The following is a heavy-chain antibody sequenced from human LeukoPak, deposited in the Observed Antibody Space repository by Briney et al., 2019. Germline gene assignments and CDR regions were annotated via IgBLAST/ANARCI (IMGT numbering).Heavy chain of an antibody. CDR3: ASTGGYGYDY. Sequence: SGTLCLTCAASGGSISSYYWSWVRQAPGKGLEWIGYIYYSGSTNYNPSLKSRVTISVDTSKNQFSLKLSSVTAADTAVYYCASTGGYGYDYWGQGTLVTVSS. D-gene: IGHD5-18*01. V-gene: IGHV4-59*01. J-gene: IGHJ4*02. CDR2: IYYSGST. CDR1: GGSISSYY.